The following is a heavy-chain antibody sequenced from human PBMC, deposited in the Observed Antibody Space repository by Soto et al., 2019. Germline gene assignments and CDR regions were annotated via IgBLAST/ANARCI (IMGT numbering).Heavy chain of an antibody. D-gene: IGHD2-15*01. V-gene: IGHV3-74*01. CDR2: LHTDGSHP. Sequence: EVQLVESGGGLVQPGGSLRLSCVASGFTFGYYWMHWVRQAPGEGLMWVSRLHTDGSHPDYADSVNGRFTISRDNAKNPLYLQMNNRRAEDTAVYYCARGGGPDYWGQGTVVTVSS. CDR3: ARGGGPDY. J-gene: IGHJ4*02. CDR1: GFTFGYYW.